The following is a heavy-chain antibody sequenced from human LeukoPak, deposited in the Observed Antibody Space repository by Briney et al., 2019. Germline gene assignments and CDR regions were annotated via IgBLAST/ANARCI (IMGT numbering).Heavy chain of an antibody. V-gene: IGHV3-30*02. CDR2: IRYDGSNK. CDR1: GFTFSSYG. Sequence: GGSLRLSCAASGFTFSSYGMHWDRQAPGKGLEWVAFIRYDGSNKYYADSVKGRFTISRDNSKNTLYLQMNSLRAEDTAVYYCAKDLVVVPAATATFDYWGQGTLVTVSS. CDR3: AKDLVVVPAATATFDY. D-gene: IGHD2-2*01. J-gene: IGHJ4*02.